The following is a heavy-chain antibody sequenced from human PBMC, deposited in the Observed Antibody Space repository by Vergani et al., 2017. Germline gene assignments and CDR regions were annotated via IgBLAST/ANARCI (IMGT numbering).Heavy chain of an antibody. CDR1: GYTFTSYA. CDR3: ARKIGSWGYFDL. V-gene: IGHV1-3*01. Sequence: QVQLVQSGAEVKKPGASVKVSCKASGYTFTSYAMHWVRQAPGQRLEWMGWINAGNGNTKYSQKFQDRVTITRDTSASTAYMELSSLRSEDTAVYYCARKIGSWGYFDLWGRGTLVTVSS. J-gene: IGHJ2*01. D-gene: IGHD6-13*01. CDR2: INAGNGNT.